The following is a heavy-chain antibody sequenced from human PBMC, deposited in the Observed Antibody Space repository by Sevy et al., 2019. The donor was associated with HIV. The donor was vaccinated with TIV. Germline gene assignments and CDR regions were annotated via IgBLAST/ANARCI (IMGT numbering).Heavy chain of an antibody. V-gene: IGHV3-9*01. J-gene: IGHJ6*02. D-gene: IGHD3-10*01. CDR3: ARDAGTGGSYMGYYFGMDV. Sequence: GGSLRLSCVTSGFTFDDHGMHWVREIPGKGLEWVSGVSWNGRSLGYAYTVKGRFIISRDNAKKAVSLQMNSLRTEDTALYYCARDAGTGGSYMGYYFGMDVWGQGITVTVSS. CDR1: GFTFDDHG. CDR2: VSWNGRSL.